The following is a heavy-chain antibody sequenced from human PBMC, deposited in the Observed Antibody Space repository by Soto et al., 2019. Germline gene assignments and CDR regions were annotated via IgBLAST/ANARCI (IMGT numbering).Heavy chain of an antibody. D-gene: IGHD5-18*01. CDR3: ANPTSGNNYVKDYYYGVDV. V-gene: IGHV3-23*01. CDR1: A. Sequence: AMRCILKAKGKGLEWVSTISGRSDSTYYADSVKGRFTISRDNSKNTLYLQMNSLRAEDTAVYYCANPTSGNNYVKDYYYGVDVWVQGTTVTV. J-gene: IGHJ6*02. CDR2: ISGRSDST.